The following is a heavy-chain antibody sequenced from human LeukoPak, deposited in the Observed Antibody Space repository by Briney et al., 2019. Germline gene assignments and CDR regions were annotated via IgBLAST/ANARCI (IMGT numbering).Heavy chain of an antibody. CDR3: TSFFRGAYASYYFDY. CDR1: GFTFSGPV. CDR2: VGTAGGT. D-gene: IGHD3-16*01. V-gene: IGHV3-23*01. J-gene: IGHJ4*02. Sequence: GGSLRLSCADSGFTFSGPVMSWVRQALGKGLEWVSAVGTAGGTLYADSAKGRFTIPRDNSKHTLHLQMDCLTGEDTALYYCTSFFRGAYASYYFDYWGQGTLVTASS.